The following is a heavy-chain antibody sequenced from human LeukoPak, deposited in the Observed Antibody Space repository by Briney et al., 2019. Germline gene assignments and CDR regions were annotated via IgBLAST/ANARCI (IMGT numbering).Heavy chain of an antibody. CDR2: ISSSSSTI. Sequence: GGSLRLSCAASGFTFSSYSMNWVRQAPGKGLEWVSYISSSSSTIYYADSVKGRFTISRDNAKNSLYLQMNSLRGEDTAVYYCARDPYSSSWYRAYYFDYWGQGTLVTVSS. CDR1: GFTFSSYS. CDR3: ARDPYSSSWYRAYYFDY. V-gene: IGHV3-48*01. D-gene: IGHD6-13*01. J-gene: IGHJ4*02.